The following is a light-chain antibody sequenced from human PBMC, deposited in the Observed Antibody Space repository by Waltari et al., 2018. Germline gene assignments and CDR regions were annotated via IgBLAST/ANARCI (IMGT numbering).Light chain of an antibody. CDR3: QKHDRLPAT. CDR1: QSIGRY. Sequence: EIVLTQSPDTLSLSPGERATLSCRASQSIGRYLVWYQQKPGQAPRLLIYGASTRASGIPDRFSGSGSGTDFSLTISRLGPEDFAVYHCQKHDRLPATFGQGTKVEIK. V-gene: IGKV3-20*01. J-gene: IGKJ1*01. CDR2: GAS.